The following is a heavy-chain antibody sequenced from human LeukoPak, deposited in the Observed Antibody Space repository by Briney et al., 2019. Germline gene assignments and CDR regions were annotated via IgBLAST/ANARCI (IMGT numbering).Heavy chain of an antibody. Sequence: GGSLRLSCAASGFSFSSYAMHWVRQAPDKGLEWVAVISYDGSNKYYADSVKVRFTISRDNFKNTLYLQMNSLRAEDTAVYYCARGYYDSSARFDPWGQGTLVTVSS. CDR3: ARGYYDSSARFDP. CDR1: GFSFSSYA. J-gene: IGHJ5*02. CDR2: ISYDGSNK. D-gene: IGHD3-22*01. V-gene: IGHV3-30-3*01.